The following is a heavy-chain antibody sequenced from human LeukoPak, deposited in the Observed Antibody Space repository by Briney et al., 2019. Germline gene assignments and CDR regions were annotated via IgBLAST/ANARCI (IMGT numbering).Heavy chain of an antibody. Sequence: ASVKVSCKASGYTFTGYYMHWVRQAPGQGLEWMGWINPNSGGTNYAQKSQGWVTMTRDTSISTAYMELSRLRSDDTAVYYCARQGDYYYDSSGLDYWGQGTLVTVSS. CDR3: ARQGDYYYDSSGLDY. CDR1: GYTFTGYY. J-gene: IGHJ4*02. CDR2: INPNSGGT. V-gene: IGHV1-2*04. D-gene: IGHD3-22*01.